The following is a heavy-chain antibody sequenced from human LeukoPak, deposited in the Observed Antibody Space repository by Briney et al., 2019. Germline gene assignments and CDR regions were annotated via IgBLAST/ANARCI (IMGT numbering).Heavy chain of an antibody. CDR2: IKQDGSEK. D-gene: IGHD3-3*01. V-gene: IGHV3-7*01. CDR1: GFTFSSYC. CDR3: ARLRFLEWLYYYMDV. J-gene: IGHJ6*03. Sequence: GGSLRLSCAVSGFTFSSYCMSWVRQAPGKGLEWVANIKQDGSEKYYVDSVKGRFTISRDNAKNSLYLQMNSLRAEDTAVYYCARLRFLEWLYYYMDVWGKGTTVTVSS.